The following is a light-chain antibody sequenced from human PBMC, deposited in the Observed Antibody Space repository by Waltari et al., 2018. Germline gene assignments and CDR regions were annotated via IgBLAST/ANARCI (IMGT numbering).Light chain of an antibody. Sequence: NYKLTQPPSVSESPGKTVTISCTGSGGTVVSNYVQWYRQPPGSAPTTVMYRDNRRPSVVPDRFSGSVDSSSTVASLRISGLQAEDEGDYYCQSYDSRNVVFGGGTRLTVL. V-gene: IGLV6-57*02. CDR2: RDN. J-gene: IGLJ3*02. CDR3: QSYDSRNVV. CDR1: GGTVVSNY.